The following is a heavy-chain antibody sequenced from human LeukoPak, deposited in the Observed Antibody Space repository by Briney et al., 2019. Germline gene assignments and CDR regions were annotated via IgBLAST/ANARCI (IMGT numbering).Heavy chain of an antibody. CDR2: ISGSGGST. D-gene: IGHD3-10*01. CDR1: GLTFSSYG. Sequence: PGGTLRLSCAASGLTFSSYGMSWVRQAPGKGLEWVSAISGSGGSTYYADSVKGRFTISRDNSKNTLYLQMNSLRAEDTAVYYCAKGGVLLWFGEAYYFDYWGQGTLVTVSS. CDR3: AKGGVLLWFGEAYYFDY. V-gene: IGHV3-23*01. J-gene: IGHJ4*02.